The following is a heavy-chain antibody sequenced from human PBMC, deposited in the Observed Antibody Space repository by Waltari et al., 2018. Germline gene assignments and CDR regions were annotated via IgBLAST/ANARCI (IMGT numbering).Heavy chain of an antibody. Sequence: EVQLVESGGGLVQPGGSLRLSCAASGFTFSSYWMHWVRQAPGKGLVWVARINSDGSSTSYADSVKGRFTISRDNAKNSLYLQMNSLRAEDTAVYYCAREIDGDYGFDYWGQGTLVTVSS. CDR2: INSDGSST. D-gene: IGHD4-17*01. J-gene: IGHJ4*02. V-gene: IGHV3-74*01. CDR1: GFTFSSYW. CDR3: AREIDGDYGFDY.